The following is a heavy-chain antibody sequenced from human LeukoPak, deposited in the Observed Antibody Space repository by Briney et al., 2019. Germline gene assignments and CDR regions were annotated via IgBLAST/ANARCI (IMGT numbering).Heavy chain of an antibody. CDR1: GFTFSSYW. J-gene: IGHJ4*02. V-gene: IGHV3-74*01. CDR3: ARFSSATVTTAGY. CDR2: INSDGSST. Sequence: GGSLRLSCAASGFTFSSYWMQWVRQAPGKGLVWVSRINSDGSSTSYADSVKGRFTISRDNAKNTLYLQMNSLRAEDTAVYYCARFSSATVTTAGYWGQGTLVTVSS. D-gene: IGHD4-17*01.